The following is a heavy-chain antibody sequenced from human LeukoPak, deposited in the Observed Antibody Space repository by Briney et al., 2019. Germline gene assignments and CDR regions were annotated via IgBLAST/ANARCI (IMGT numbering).Heavy chain of an antibody. CDR2: ISGSGGST. D-gene: IGHD6-13*01. Sequence: PGGSLRLSCAASGFTFSSYAMSWVRQAPGKGLEWVSAISGSGGSTYYADSVKGRFTISRDNSKNTLYLQMNSLRAEDTAVYYCAKDPSSSWTKGDFDYWGQGTLVTVSS. CDR3: AKDPSSSWTKGDFDY. V-gene: IGHV3-23*01. CDR1: GFTFSSYA. J-gene: IGHJ4*02.